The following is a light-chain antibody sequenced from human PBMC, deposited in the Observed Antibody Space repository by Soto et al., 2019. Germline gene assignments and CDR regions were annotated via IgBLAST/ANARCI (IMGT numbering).Light chain of an antibody. J-gene: IGKJ1*01. CDR1: QGISNY. V-gene: IGKV1-17*03. CDR2: SAS. CDR3: LQHNTYPRT. Sequence: DIQMTQSPSAMSASVGDRLTITCRASQGISNYLAWFQQKPGRVPNRLIYSASNLQSGVPSRLSGSGSGTEFTLTSSSLQPENFATYCCLQHNTYPRTFGQGTKVDIK.